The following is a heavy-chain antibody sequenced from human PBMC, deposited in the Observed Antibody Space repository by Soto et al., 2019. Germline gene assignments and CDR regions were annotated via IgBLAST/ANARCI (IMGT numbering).Heavy chain of an antibody. Sequence: GASVKVSCKASGYTFTSYYMHWVRQAPGQGLEWMGIINPSGGSTSYAQKFQGRVTMTRDTSTSTVYMELSSLRSEDTAVYYCARDLPVDTAMIWFDPWGQGTLVTVSS. CDR1: GYTFTSYY. CDR3: ARDLPVDTAMIWFDP. V-gene: IGHV1-46*01. J-gene: IGHJ5*02. CDR2: INPSGGST. D-gene: IGHD5-18*01.